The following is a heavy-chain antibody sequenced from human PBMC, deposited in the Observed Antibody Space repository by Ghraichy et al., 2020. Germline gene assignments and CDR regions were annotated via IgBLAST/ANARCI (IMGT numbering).Heavy chain of an antibody. CDR2: ISYDGSNK. D-gene: IGHD5-24*01. CDR1: GFTFSSYA. Sequence: GGSLRLSCAASGFTFSSYAMHWVRQAPGKGLEWVAVISYDGSNKYYADSVKGRFTISRDNSKNTLYLQMNSLRAEDTAVYYCARVEMATSAFDIWGQGTMVTVSS. J-gene: IGHJ3*02. CDR3: ARVEMATSAFDI. V-gene: IGHV3-30*04.